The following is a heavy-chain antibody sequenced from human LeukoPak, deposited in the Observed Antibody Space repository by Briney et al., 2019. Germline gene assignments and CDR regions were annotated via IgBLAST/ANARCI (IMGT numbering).Heavy chain of an antibody. CDR2: ISYDGSNK. V-gene: IGHV3-30*03. CDR1: GFTFSSYG. J-gene: IGHJ6*02. Sequence: GGSLRLSCAASGFTFSSYGMHWVRQAPGKGLEWVAVISYDGSNKYYADSVQGRFTISRDNGKKTVFLQMNSLSAEDTAVYYCARILEGYYYFGLDVWGQGTTVIVSS. CDR3: ARILEGYYYFGLDV. D-gene: IGHD3/OR15-3a*01.